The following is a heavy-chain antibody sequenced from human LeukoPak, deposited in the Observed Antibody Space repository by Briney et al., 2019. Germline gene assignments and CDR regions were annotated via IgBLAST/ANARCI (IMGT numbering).Heavy chain of an antibody. Sequence: GGSLRLSCAASGFTLSSSWMSWVRQAPGKGLQWVANIKQDGNEKYYVESVKGRFIISRDNAKNSLYLQMNSLRAEDTAVYYCARGGDYGSFDYWGQGTLVTVSS. CDR2: IKQDGNEK. D-gene: IGHD4-17*01. J-gene: IGHJ4*02. V-gene: IGHV3-7*04. CDR3: ARGGDYGSFDY. CDR1: GFTLSSSW.